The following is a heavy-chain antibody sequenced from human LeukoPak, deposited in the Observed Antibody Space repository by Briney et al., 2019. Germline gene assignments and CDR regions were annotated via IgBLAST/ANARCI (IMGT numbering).Heavy chain of an antibody. CDR2: IIRRGGS. J-gene: IGHJ4*02. Sequence: SETLSLTCAVYGGSFSGYYWSWIRQAPGKGLEWIGEIIRRGGSNYIPSLKSRATMSIDTSNNQFSLKLRSATAADTAVYFCARGIRPGYYFDYWGQGTLVTVSS. CDR1: GGSFSGYY. CDR3: ARGIRPGYYFDY. V-gene: IGHV4-34*01. D-gene: IGHD3-16*01.